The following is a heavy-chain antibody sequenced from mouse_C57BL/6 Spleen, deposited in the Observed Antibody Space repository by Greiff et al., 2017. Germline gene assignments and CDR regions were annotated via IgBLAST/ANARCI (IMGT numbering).Heavy chain of an antibody. CDR3: AIGTNWDRYFDV. D-gene: IGHD4-1*01. J-gene: IGHJ1*03. CDR2: IHPSDSDT. CDR1: GYTFTSYW. V-gene: IGHV1-74*01. Sequence: QVQLKQPGAELVKPGASVKVSCKASGYTFTSYWLHWVKQRPGQGLEWIGRIHPSDSDTNYNQKFKGKATLTVDKYSSTAYMQLSSLTSEDSAVYYCAIGTNWDRYFDVWGTGTTVTVAS.